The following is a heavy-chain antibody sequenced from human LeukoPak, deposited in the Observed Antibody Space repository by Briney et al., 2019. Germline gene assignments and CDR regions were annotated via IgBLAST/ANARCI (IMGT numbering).Heavy chain of an antibody. D-gene: IGHD2-15*01. CDR1: GGSISSYY. Sequence: SETLSLTCTVSGGSISSYYWSWIRQPPGKGLEGFGYIYYSGSTNYNPSLKSRVTISVDTSKNQFSLKLSSVTAADTAVYYCARAGYCSGGSCYSWYPFDYWGQGTLVTVSS. CDR2: IYYSGST. J-gene: IGHJ4*02. CDR3: ARAGYCSGGSCYSWYPFDY. V-gene: IGHV4-59*01.